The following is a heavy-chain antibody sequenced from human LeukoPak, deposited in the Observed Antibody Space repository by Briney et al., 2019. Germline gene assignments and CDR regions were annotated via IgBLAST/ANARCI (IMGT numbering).Heavy chain of an antibody. Sequence: GASVKVSCKASGGTFGSYALSWVRQAPGQGLEWIGGITPILGIANYAQDLQGRVTLTADKSTNTAYMELSSLRSEDTAVYYCASQDSSGYYLIDYWGQGTLVTVSS. CDR3: ASQDSSGYYLIDY. J-gene: IGHJ4*02. V-gene: IGHV1-69*10. CDR1: GGTFGSYA. CDR2: ITPILGIA. D-gene: IGHD3-22*01.